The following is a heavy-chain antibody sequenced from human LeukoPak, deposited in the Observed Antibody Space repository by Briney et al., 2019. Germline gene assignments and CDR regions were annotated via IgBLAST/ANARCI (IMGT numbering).Heavy chain of an antibody. V-gene: IGHV3-33*03. Sequence: PGGSLRLSCAASGFTFSTYGMQWVRQAPGKGLEWLSVIWFDGSRKHYADSVKGRFIISRDNSKSTLYLEMNSLRPEDTGVYYCAKDLPPTIMIAWGQGTLVTVSS. D-gene: IGHD2-2*02. CDR2: IWFDGSRK. J-gene: IGHJ5*02. CDR1: GFTFSTYG. CDR3: AKDLPPTIMIA.